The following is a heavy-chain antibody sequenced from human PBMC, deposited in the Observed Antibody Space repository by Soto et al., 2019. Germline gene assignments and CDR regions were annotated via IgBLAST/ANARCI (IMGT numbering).Heavy chain of an antibody. CDR1: GGTFSNYA. J-gene: IGHJ4*02. CDR2: IIPLFGTT. D-gene: IGHD6-13*01. Sequence: SVKVSCKASGGTFSNYAISWVRQAPRQGLEWMGGIIPLFGTTNYAQKFQGRVTIIADESTSTAYMELSSLRSEDTAVYYCARGTYRIVATGITSDYFDYWGQGTLVTVSS. CDR3: ARGTYRIVATGITSDYFDY. V-gene: IGHV1-69*13.